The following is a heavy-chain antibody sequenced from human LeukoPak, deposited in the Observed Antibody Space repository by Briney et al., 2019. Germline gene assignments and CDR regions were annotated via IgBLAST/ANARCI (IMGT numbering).Heavy chain of an antibody. CDR3: AKDPREGWLQSPY. Sequence: GGSLRLSCAASGFTFSSYGMSWVRQAPGKGLEWVSGISDSGGTTYYVDSVKGRLTISRDNSKNTLYLQMNSLTAEDTAVYYCAKDPREGWLQSPYWGQGTLVTVSS. CDR1: GFTFSSYG. D-gene: IGHD5-24*01. V-gene: IGHV3-23*01. J-gene: IGHJ4*02. CDR2: ISDSGGTT.